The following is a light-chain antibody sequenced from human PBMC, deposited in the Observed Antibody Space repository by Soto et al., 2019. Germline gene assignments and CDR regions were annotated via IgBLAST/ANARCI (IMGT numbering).Light chain of an antibody. CDR3: QHYNNWPPYT. V-gene: IGKV3-15*01. CDR2: GAS. CDR1: QSVSSD. J-gene: IGKJ2*01. Sequence: EIVMTQSPATLSVSPGERATLSCRASQSVSSDLAWYQQKPGQAPRLVIYGASTRATGIPARFSGSGSGTEFTLTISSLRSEDFAVYYCQHYNNWPPYTFGQGTKLEIK.